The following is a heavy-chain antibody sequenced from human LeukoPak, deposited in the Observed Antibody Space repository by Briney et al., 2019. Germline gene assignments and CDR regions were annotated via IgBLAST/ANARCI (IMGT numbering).Heavy chain of an antibody. CDR2: IYTSGST. D-gene: IGHD3-22*01. CDR3: ARDRLFGSGHRYFDY. J-gene: IGHJ4*02. CDR1: GGSITSYF. V-gene: IGHV4-4*07. Sequence: SETLSLTCTVSGGSITSYFWSWIRQPAGKGLEWIGRIYTSGSTNHNPSLKSRVTMSVDTSKNQFSLKLSSVTAADTAVYYCARDRLFGSGHRYFDYWGQGTLVTVSS.